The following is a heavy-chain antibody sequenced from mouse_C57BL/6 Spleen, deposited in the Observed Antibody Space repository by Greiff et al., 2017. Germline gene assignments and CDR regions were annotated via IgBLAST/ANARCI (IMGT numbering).Heavy chain of an antibody. Sequence: DVKLVESGGGLVKPGGSLKLSCAASGFPFSDYGMHWVRQAPEKGLEWVAYISSGSSTIYYADTVKGRFTISRDNAKNTLFLQMTTLRSEDTDMYYCARENYNYYFDYWGQGTTLTVSS. V-gene: IGHV5-17*01. CDR2: ISSGSSTI. CDR1: GFPFSDYG. D-gene: IGHD2-4*01. J-gene: IGHJ2*01. CDR3: ARENYNYYFDY.